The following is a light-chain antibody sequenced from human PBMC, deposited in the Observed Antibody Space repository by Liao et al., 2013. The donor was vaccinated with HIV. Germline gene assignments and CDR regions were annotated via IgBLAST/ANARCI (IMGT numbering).Light chain of an antibody. CDR2: DDD. CDR3: QTWDGNTFV. J-gene: IGLJ1*01. Sequence: SYELIQSPSMSVSPGQTASITCSGDFLGDKYTSWYQQRPGQSPLLVLFDDDKRPSGIPGRFAGSVSGNTATLTITGTQTTDEADYYCQTWDGNTFVFGTGTQVTVV. V-gene: IGLV3-1*01. CDR1: FLGDKY.